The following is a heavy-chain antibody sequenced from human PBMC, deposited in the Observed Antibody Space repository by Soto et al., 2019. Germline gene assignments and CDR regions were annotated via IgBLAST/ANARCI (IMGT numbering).Heavy chain of an antibody. CDR1: GFTFRNYA. CDR3: AKDRMSDNYGWDPFDI. Sequence: GGSLRLSCAASGFTFRNYAMSWVRQAPGKGLEWVSGVSSGGDETYYADSVKGRFIISRDNSKSTLFLQMNSLRAEDTAIYYCAKDRMSDNYGWDPFDIWGQGTMVTVSS. V-gene: IGHV3-23*01. CDR2: VSSGGDET. D-gene: IGHD3-3*01. J-gene: IGHJ3*02.